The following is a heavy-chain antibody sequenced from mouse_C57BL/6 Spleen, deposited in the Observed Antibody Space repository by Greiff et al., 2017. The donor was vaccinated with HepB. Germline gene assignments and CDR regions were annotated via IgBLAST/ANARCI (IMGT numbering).Heavy chain of an antibody. D-gene: IGHD1-1*01. Sequence: QVQLQQSGAELVKPGASVKISCKASGYAFSSYWMNWVKQSPGKGLEWIGQIYPGDGDTNYHGKFKGKATMTADKSANTAYMQLSSLTSEDSAVYFCARGHYYGSSAWFAYWGQGTLVTVSA. J-gene: IGHJ3*01. V-gene: IGHV1-80*01. CDR1: GYAFSSYW. CDR2: IYPGDGDT. CDR3: ARGHYYGSSAWFAY.